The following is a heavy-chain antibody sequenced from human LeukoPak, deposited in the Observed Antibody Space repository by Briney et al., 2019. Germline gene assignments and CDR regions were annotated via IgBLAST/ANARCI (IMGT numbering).Heavy chain of an antibody. CDR2: INWNGAST. CDR1: GFTFDDYG. CDR3: ARARTGYSFGYAFDF. V-gene: IGHV3-20*04. J-gene: IGHJ4*02. D-gene: IGHD5-18*01. Sequence: RAGGSLRLSCVASGFTFDDYGMSWVRQAPGKGLEWVSGINWNGASTGYADSVRGRFTISRDNAKNSLYLQMNSLRGEDTALYYCARARTGYSFGYAFDFWGQGTLVTVSS.